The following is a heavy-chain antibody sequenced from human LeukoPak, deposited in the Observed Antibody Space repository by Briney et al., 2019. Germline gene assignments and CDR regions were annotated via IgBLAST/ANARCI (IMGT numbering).Heavy chain of an antibody. D-gene: IGHD1-7*01. J-gene: IGHJ5*02. CDR1: GYTFTSYD. V-gene: IGHV1-8*01. CDR3: ARGPQRLELPVYIWFDP. CDR2: MSPNSGNK. Sequence: ASVKVSCKASGYTFTSYDINWVRQATGQGLEWMGWMSPNSGNKGYAQKIQGRATMTRNTSISTAYMELSSLRSEDTAVYYCARGPQRLELPVYIWFDPWGQGTLVTVSS.